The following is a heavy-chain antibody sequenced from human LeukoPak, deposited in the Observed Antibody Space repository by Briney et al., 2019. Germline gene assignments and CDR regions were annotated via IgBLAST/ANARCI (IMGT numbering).Heavy chain of an antibody. CDR3: ARFYYYDSSGYSFDY. Sequence: SVKVSCKASGGTFSSYAISWVRQAAGQGLEWMGGIIPIFGTANYAQRFQGRVTITADESTSTAYMELSSLRSEDTAVYYCARFYYYDSSGYSFDYWGQGTLVTVSS. V-gene: IGHV1-69*13. CDR1: GGTFSSYA. J-gene: IGHJ4*02. D-gene: IGHD3-22*01. CDR2: IIPIFGTA.